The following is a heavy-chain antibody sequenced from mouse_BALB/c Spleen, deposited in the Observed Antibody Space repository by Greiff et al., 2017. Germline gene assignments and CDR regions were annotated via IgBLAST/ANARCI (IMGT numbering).Heavy chain of an antibody. D-gene: IGHD1-1*01. CDR2: IYPGDGDT. V-gene: IGHV1-82*01. J-gene: IGHJ2*01. CDR1: GYAFSSSW. Sequence: VKLQESGPEPVKPGASVKISCKASGYAFSSSWMNWVKQRPGQGLEWIGRIYPGDGDTNYNGKFKGKATLTADKSSSTAYRQLSSLTSVDSAVYFCERCYGSGYDNFDYWGQGTTLTVSS. CDR3: ERCYGSGYDNFDY.